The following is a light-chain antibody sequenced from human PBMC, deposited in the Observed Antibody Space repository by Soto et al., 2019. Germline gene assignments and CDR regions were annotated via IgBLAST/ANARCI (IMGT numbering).Light chain of an antibody. CDR3: QNHDSAPIT. J-gene: IGKJ5*01. CDR2: AAS. CDR1: QGISNY. Sequence: DIQMTQSPSSLSASVGDRVTITCRASQGISNYLAWYQQKPGKPPNLLIYAASTLQSGVPSRFSGSGPGTDFTLTISSLQPGDVATYYCQNHDSAPITFGQGTRLEIK. V-gene: IGKV1-27*01.